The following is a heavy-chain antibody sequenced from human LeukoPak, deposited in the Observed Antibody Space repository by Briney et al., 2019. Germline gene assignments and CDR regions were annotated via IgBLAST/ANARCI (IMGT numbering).Heavy chain of an antibody. J-gene: IGHJ4*02. D-gene: IGHD7-27*01. CDR2: IIPIFGTA. Sequence: SVKVSCKASGGTFSSYAISWVRQAPGQGLEWMGGIIPIFGTANYAQKFQGRVTITADESTSTAYMELSSLRSEDTAVYYCARGSWGTSYFEYWGQGTLVTVSS. CDR3: ARGSWGTSYFEY. CDR1: GGTFSSYA. V-gene: IGHV1-69*01.